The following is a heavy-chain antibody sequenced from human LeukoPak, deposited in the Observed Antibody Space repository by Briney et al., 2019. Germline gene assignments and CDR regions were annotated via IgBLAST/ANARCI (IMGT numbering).Heavy chain of an antibody. CDR3: AKGAYDYIEIAYFDY. CDR2: IIGSSGST. J-gene: IGHJ4*02. Sequence: GGSLRLSCVASGFSFDNYAMNWVRQAPGKGLEGVSLIIGSSGSTFYADSVKGSFTISRDKSKNTLYLQMNSLRAEDTAVYYCAKGAYDYIEIAYFDYWGQGSLVTVSS. V-gene: IGHV3-23*01. D-gene: IGHD5-12*01. CDR1: GFSFDNYA.